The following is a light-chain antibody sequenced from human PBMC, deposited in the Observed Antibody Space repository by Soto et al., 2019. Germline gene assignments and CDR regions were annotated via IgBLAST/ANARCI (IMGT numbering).Light chain of an antibody. J-gene: IGKJ2*01. CDR1: QSVLYNSNNKNY. V-gene: IGKV4-1*01. CDR2: WAS. Sequence: DVVMTQSPDSLAVSLGERATINCKSSQSVLYNSNNKNYLAWYQQKPGQPPKLLIYWASTRESGVPDRFSGSGSGTDFILTISSLQAEDVAVYYCQQYYTTPYTCGQGTKLEIK. CDR3: QQYYTTPYT.